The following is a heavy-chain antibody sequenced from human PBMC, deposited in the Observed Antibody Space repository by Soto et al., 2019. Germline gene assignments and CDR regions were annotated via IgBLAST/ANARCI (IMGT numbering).Heavy chain of an antibody. Sequence: GGALRLSCTASGFNSNSYATIWVRAAPGKGLEWVSGISGYGDSTYYAASVKGRFTISRDNSQKMLFLQMNSLRAEDTAMYYCAKVPLVLSNAFDLWGQGTKVTVSS. J-gene: IGHJ3*01. V-gene: IGHV3-23*01. CDR1: GFNSNSYA. D-gene: IGHD4-4*01. CDR2: ISGYGDST. CDR3: AKVPLVLSNAFDL.